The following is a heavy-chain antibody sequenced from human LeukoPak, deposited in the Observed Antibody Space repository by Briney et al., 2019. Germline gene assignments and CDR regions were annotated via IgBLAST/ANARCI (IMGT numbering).Heavy chain of an antibody. CDR2: ISGSGGST. D-gene: IGHD3-22*01. CDR1: GFTFSSYS. CDR3: AKSYYYDSSGSDY. J-gene: IGHJ4*02. V-gene: IGHV3-23*01. Sequence: PGGSLRLSCVVSGFTFSSYSMSWVRQAPGKGLEWVSAISGSGGSTYYADSVKGRFTISRDNSKNTLYLQMNSLRAEDTAVYYCAKSYYYDSSGSDYWGQGTLVTVSS.